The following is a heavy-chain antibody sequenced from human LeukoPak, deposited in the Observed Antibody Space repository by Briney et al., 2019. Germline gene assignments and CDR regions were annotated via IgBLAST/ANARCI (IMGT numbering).Heavy chain of an antibody. Sequence: GGSLRLSCVASGFTFSSYWMSWVRQAPGKGLEWVSYISSSGSTIYYADSVKGRFTISRDNAKNSLYLQMNSLRAEDTAVYYCAELGITMIGGVWGKGTTVTISS. CDR1: GFTFSSYW. D-gene: IGHD3-10*02. CDR3: AELGITMIGGV. V-gene: IGHV3-48*04. J-gene: IGHJ6*04. CDR2: ISSSGSTI.